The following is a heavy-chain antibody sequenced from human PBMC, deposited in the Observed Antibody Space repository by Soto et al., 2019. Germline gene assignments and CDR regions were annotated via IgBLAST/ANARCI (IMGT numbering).Heavy chain of an antibody. V-gene: IGHV4-39*01. CDR2: ISYSGNT. CDR3: VSRKREENCRSNSCYLTS. D-gene: IGHD2-2*01. CDR1: GGSISGSPYY. Sequence: QSQLQESGPGLVKPSESLSLTCTVSGGSISGSPYYWGWIRQPPGKGLEWIATISYSGNTYYNPSIKSRLFISVETSKNQYSLKLSSVTAADTAVYYCVSRKREENCRSNSCYLTSWGQGTLVTVSS. J-gene: IGHJ5*02.